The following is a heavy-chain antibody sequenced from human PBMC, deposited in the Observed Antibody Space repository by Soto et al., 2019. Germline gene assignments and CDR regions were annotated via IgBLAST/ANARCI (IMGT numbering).Heavy chain of an antibody. D-gene: IGHD5-12*01. CDR3: ARKSDAVASKHPDY. CDR2: ISYSGGT. V-gene: IGHV4-39*01. J-gene: IGHJ4*02. CDR1: GGSISSSSYY. Sequence: QLQLQESGPGLVKPSETLSLTCSVSGGSISSSSYYWGWIRQPPGKGLEWIGSISYSGGTYYNPSLKSRVTIAVDTPKSQISRKLSSVTAADKALYYCARKSDAVASKHPDYWGQGTLVTVSS.